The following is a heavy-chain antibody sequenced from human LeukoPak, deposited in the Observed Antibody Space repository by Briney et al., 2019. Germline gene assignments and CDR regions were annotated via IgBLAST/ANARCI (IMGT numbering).Heavy chain of an antibody. V-gene: IGHV4-34*01. Sequence: PSETLSLTCAVYGGSFSGYYWSWIRQPPGKGLEWIGEINHSGSTNYNPSLKSRVTISVDTSKNQFSLKLSSVTAADTAVYYCARERRDYYDSGEFDPWGQGTLVTVSP. J-gene: IGHJ5*02. CDR1: GGSFSGYY. CDR3: ARERRDYYDSGEFDP. CDR2: INHSGST. D-gene: IGHD3-22*01.